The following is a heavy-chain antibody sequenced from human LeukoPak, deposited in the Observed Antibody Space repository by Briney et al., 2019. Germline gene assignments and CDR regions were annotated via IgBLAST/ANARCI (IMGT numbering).Heavy chain of an antibody. Sequence: SETLSLTCAVYGGSFNDYYWSWIRQPPGKGLEWIGYIYYSGSTYYNPSLKSRVTISVDTSKNQFSLKLSSVTAADTAVYYCARGDRRSYYDSSGTFDYWGQGTLVTVSS. J-gene: IGHJ4*02. V-gene: IGHV4-30-4*01. CDR3: ARGDRRSYYDSSGTFDY. CDR1: GGSFNDYY. D-gene: IGHD3-22*01. CDR2: IYYSGST.